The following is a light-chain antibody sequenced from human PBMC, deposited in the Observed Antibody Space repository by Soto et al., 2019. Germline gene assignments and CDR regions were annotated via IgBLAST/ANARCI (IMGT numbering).Light chain of an antibody. Sequence: SSELTQPPSVSVSPGQTASITCSGDKLGDKYACWYQQKPGQSPVLVIYQDSKRPSGIPERFSGSNSGNTATLTISGTQAMDEADYYCQAWDSSTRYVFGTGTKLTVL. J-gene: IGLJ1*01. CDR3: QAWDSSTRYV. V-gene: IGLV3-1*01. CDR2: QDS. CDR1: KLGDKY.